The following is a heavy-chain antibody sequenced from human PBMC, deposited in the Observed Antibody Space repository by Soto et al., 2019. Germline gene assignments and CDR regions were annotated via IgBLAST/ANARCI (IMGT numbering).Heavy chain of an antibody. CDR3: ARDREGRRIAAAGAPHYYGMDV. CDR1: GFTFSSYS. V-gene: IGHV3-21*01. J-gene: IGHJ6*02. Sequence: PGGSLRVSSAAAGFTFSSYSRNWVRQAPGKGLEWVSSISSSSSYIYYADSVKGRFTISRDNAKNSLYLQMNSLRAEDTAVYYCARDREGRRIAAAGAPHYYGMDVWGQGTTVTVSS. CDR2: ISSSSSYI. D-gene: IGHD6-13*01.